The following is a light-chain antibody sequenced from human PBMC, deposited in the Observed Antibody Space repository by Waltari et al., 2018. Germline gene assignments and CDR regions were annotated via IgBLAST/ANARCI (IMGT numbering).Light chain of an antibody. CDR2: GAS. Sequence: EIVLTQSPGTLSLSPGERATLSCRASQSVSSSYLAWYQQKPGQAPRLLFDGASSRATGIPDRFSGSGSGTDFTLTISRLEPEDFAVYYCQQYGSSPPLTFGGGTKVEIK. V-gene: IGKV3-20*01. J-gene: IGKJ4*01. CDR1: QSVSSSY. CDR3: QQYGSSPPLT.